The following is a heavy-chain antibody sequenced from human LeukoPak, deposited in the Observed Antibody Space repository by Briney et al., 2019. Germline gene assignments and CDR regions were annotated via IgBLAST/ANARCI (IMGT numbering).Heavy chain of an antibody. Sequence: PGGFLRLSCAAPGFTFSSYWMSWVRQAPGKGLEWVANIKQDGSEKYYVDSVKGRFTISRDNAKNSLYLQMNSLRAEDTAVYYCARDSVAAGIDYWGQGTLVTVSS. CDR1: GFTFSSYW. CDR3: ARDSVAAGIDY. CDR2: IKQDGSEK. J-gene: IGHJ4*02. D-gene: IGHD6-13*01. V-gene: IGHV3-7*01.